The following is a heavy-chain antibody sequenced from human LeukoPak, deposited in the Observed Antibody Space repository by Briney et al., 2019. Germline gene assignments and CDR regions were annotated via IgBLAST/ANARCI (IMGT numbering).Heavy chain of an antibody. D-gene: IGHD3-10*01. CDR3: ATTLWFGMNWFDP. Sequence: SETLSLTCTVSGGSISSYYWSWIRQPPGKGLEWIGYIYYSGSTNYNPSLKSRVTISVDTSKNQFSLKLSSVAAADTAVYYCATTLWFGMNWFDPWGQGTLVTVSS. J-gene: IGHJ5*02. V-gene: IGHV4-59*08. CDR1: GGSISSYY. CDR2: IYYSGST.